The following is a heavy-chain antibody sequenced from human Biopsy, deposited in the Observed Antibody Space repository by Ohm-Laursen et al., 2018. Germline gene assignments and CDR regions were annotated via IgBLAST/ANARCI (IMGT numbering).Heavy chain of an antibody. CDR3: ARGNEVMVTGPYFFDY. V-gene: IGHV4-59*01. CDR2: IYYSGST. D-gene: IGHD2-21*02. J-gene: IGHJ4*02. CDR1: GGSMIHYF. Sequence: SQTLSLTCTVSGGSMIHYFWNWIRQPPGKGLEWIGDIYYSGSTKYNPSLKSRVTISVDMSKSQLSLKLTSVTTADTAVYYCARGNEVMVTGPYFFDYWGQGTLVIVSS.